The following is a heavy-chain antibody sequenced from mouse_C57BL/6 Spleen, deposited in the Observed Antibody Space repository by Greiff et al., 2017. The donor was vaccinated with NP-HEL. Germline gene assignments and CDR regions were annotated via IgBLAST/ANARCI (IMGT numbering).Heavy chain of an antibody. CDR3: ERTGRERVEGSSGFAY. Sequence: VQLQQSGPELVKPGASVKISCKASGYSFTDYNMNWVKQSNGKSLEWIGVINPNYGTTSYNQKVKGKATLTVDQSSSTAYMQLNSLTSEDYAVYYCERTGRERVEGSSGFAYWGQGTLVTVSS. CDR1: GYSFTDYN. J-gene: IGHJ3*01. CDR2: INPNYGTT. V-gene: IGHV1-39*01. D-gene: IGHD3-2*02.